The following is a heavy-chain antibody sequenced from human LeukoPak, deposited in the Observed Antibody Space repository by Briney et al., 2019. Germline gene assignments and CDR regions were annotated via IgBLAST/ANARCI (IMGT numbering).Heavy chain of an antibody. V-gene: IGHV1-8*02. CDR2: MNPNSGNT. Sequence: ASVKVSCKASGYTFTSYGISWVRQAPGQGLEWMGWMNPNSGNTGYAQKFQGRVTMTRNTSISTAYMELSSLRSEDTAVYYCARGSLRYFDWLPHFDYWGQGTLVTVSS. D-gene: IGHD3-9*01. J-gene: IGHJ4*02. CDR3: ARGSLRYFDWLPHFDY. CDR1: GYTFTSYG.